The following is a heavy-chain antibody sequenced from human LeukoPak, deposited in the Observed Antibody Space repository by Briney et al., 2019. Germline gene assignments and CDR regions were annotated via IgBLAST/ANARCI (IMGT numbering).Heavy chain of an antibody. V-gene: IGHV3-23*01. Sequence: PGGSLRLSCAASGFAFSDYSMSWVRQAPGKGLEWLSAISGSADGTYYTDSVKGRFTISRDNSKNTPYLQMNSLRAEDTAVYYCVKERDSRGYFDYWGQGTLVTVSS. D-gene: IGHD3-22*01. CDR3: VKERDSRGYFDY. CDR2: ISGSADGT. J-gene: IGHJ4*02. CDR1: GFAFSDYS.